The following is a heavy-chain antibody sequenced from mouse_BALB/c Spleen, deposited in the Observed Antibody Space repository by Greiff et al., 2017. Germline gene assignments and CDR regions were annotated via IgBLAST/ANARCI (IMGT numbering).Heavy chain of an antibody. D-gene: IGHD3-1*01. J-gene: IGHJ4*01. CDR1: GYTFTSYW. V-gene: IGHV1S22*01. Sequence: LQQPGSGLVRPGASVKLSCKASGYTFTSYWMHWVKQRPGQGLEWIGNIYPGSGSTNYDEKFKSKATLTVDTSSSTAYMQLSSLTSEDSAVYYCTRSTGYAYAMDYWGQGTSVTVSS. CDR3: TRSTGYAYAMDY. CDR2: IYPGSGST.